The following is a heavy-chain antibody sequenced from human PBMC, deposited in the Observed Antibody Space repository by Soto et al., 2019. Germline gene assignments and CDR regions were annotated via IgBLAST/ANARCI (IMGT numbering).Heavy chain of an antibody. CDR3: TTDWGYHIVVVTPLTDAFDI. Sequence: EVQLVESGGGLVKPGGSLRLSCAASGFTFSNAWMNWVRQAPGKGLEWVGRIKSKTDGGTTDYAAPVKGRFTISREDSKNTLYLQMNSLKTEDTAVYYCTTDWGYHIVVVTPLTDAFDIWGQGTMVTVSS. V-gene: IGHV3-15*07. J-gene: IGHJ3*02. D-gene: IGHD2-21*02. CDR2: IKSKTDGGTT. CDR1: GFTFSNAW.